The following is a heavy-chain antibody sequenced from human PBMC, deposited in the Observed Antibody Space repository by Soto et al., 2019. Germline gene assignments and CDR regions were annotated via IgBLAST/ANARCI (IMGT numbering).Heavy chain of an antibody. CDR3: ARLTPPYHYDSSSHFDY. CDR1: GGSISSYY. Sequence: PSETLSLTCTVSGGSISSYYWNWIRQPPGKGLEWIGYIYYTGHTYYNPSLESRVTISVDTSKNQFSLKLSSVTAADTGVYYCARLTPPYHYDSSSHFDYWGRGTLVTVSS. CDR2: IYYTGHT. J-gene: IGHJ4*02. D-gene: IGHD3-22*01. V-gene: IGHV4-59*08.